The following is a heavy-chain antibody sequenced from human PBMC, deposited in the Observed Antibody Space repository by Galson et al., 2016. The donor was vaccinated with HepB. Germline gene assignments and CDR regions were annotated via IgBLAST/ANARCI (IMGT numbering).Heavy chain of an antibody. CDR1: GFIFSDYT. J-gene: IGHJ4*02. CDR3: AKGRRAIDQAFDY. V-gene: IGHV3-23*01. Sequence: SLRLSCAASGFIFSDYTMNWVRQTPGKGLEWVSAFRSGGGGTDYLDSVKGRFTISRDDSKNTLYLQMNSLRVDDTAIYYCAKGRRAIDQAFDYWGQGTLVTVSS. CDR2: FRSGGGGT. D-gene: IGHD1-26*01.